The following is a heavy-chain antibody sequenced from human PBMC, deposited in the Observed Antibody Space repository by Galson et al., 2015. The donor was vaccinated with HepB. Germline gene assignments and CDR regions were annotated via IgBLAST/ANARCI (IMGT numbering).Heavy chain of an antibody. CDR1: GFTFSSYW. J-gene: IGHJ3*02. V-gene: IGHV3-74*01. CDR3: ATDSSGWYGFYAFDI. CDR2: INSDGSST. D-gene: IGHD6-19*01. Sequence: SLRLSCAASGFTFSSYWMHWVRQAPGKGLVWVSRINSDGSSTSYADSVKGRFTISRDNAKNTLYLQMNSLRAEDTAVYYCATDSSGWYGFYAFDIWGQGTMVTVSS.